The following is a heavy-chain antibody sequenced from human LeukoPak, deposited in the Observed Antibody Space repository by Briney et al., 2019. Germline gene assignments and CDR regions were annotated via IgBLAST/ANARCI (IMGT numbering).Heavy chain of an antibody. J-gene: IGHJ5*02. CDR2: ISAYNGNT. CDR1: GYTFTSYG. Sequence: GASVKVSCKASGYTFTSYGISWVRQAPGQGLEWMGWISAYNGNTNYAQKLQGRVTMTTDTSTSTAYMELRSLRSDDTAVYYCARDLGHILTGRGGWFDPWGQGTLVTVSS. CDR3: ARDLGHILTGRGGWFDP. V-gene: IGHV1-18*01. D-gene: IGHD3-9*01.